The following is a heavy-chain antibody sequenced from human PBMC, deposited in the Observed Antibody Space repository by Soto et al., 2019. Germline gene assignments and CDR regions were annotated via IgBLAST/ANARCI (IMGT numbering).Heavy chain of an antibody. J-gene: IGHJ5*02. CDR1: GGTFNSYT. CDR3: AREYSSTKNWFDP. CDR2: IIPIFGTA. V-gene: IGHV1-69*12. D-gene: IGHD6-13*01. Sequence: QVQLVQSGAEVKKPGSSMKVSCKASGGTFNSYTISWVRQAPGQGLEWMGGIIPIFGTANYAQKFQGRVTITADESTSTAYMELNSLRSEDTAMYYCAREYSSTKNWFDPWGQGTLVTVSS.